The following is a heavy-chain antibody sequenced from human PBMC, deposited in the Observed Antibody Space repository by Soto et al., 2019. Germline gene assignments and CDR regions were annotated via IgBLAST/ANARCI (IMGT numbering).Heavy chain of an antibody. J-gene: IGHJ6*02. D-gene: IGHD1-26*01. Sequence: TSETMSLTSTVSGGYISSYYWSWIRQQTGKGLEWIGYIYYSGSTNYNPSLKSRVTISVDTSKNQFSLKLSSVTAADTAVYYCASGKLYSGSYYRERYYYYYGMDVWGQGTTVTVSS. V-gene: IGHV4-59*01. CDR2: IYYSGST. CDR1: GGYISSYY. CDR3: ASGKLYSGSYYRERYYYYYGMDV.